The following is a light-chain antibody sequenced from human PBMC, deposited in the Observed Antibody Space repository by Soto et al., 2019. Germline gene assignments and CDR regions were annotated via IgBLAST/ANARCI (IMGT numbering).Light chain of an antibody. V-gene: IGKV2-30*01. Sequence: VMTQSPPSLPLTLGQPSSTSCRCNQTFVYSDGIDYFSWFQQRPGRSPRRLIYKVSNRDSGVPARFSGSGSGTDFALKISRVEAEDVGFYYCMQGTHWPITFGQGTRLEIK. CDR1: QTFVYSDGIDY. J-gene: IGKJ5*01. CDR2: KVS. CDR3: MQGTHWPIT.